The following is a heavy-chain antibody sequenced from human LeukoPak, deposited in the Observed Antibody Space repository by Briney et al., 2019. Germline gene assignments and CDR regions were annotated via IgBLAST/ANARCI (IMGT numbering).Heavy chain of an antibody. V-gene: IGHV3-11*01. CDR1: GFTFSDYY. CDR3: ARDLGYCSSTSCSVIGY. J-gene: IGHJ4*02. D-gene: IGHD2-2*01. CDR2: ISSSGSTI. Sequence: GGSLRLSCAASGFTFSDYYMSWNRQAPGKGLEWVSYISSSGSTIYYADSVKGRFTISRDNAKNSLYLQMNSLRAEDTAVYYCARDLGYCSSTSCSVIGYWGQGTLVTVSS.